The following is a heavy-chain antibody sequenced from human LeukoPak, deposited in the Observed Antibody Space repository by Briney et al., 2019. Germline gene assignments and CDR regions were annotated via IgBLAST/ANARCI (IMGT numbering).Heavy chain of an antibody. V-gene: IGHV3-23*01. CDR1: RFTFSAYA. Sequence: GGSLRLSCAASRFTFSAYAMSWVRQAPGKGLEWVSSITRGGSTTWYADSVKGRFTISRDNSKNTLYLQVNSLRAEDTAVYYCARDHPDRVGASCCLFVYWGQGTLVTVSS. D-gene: IGHD2-2*01. J-gene: IGHJ4*02. CDR3: ARDHPDRVGASCCLFVY. CDR2: ITRGGSTT.